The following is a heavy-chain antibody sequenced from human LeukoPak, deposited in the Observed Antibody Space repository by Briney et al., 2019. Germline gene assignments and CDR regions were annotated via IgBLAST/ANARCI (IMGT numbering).Heavy chain of an antibody. Sequence: GGSLRLSCVASGFTFSSYVLIGVRPAPGKEVDWVSAISGSGGNTYYADSVKGRFTISRDNSKNTLYLQMNSLRAEDTAVYYCARRAGAYSHPYDYWGQGTLVTVSS. V-gene: IGHV3-23*01. CDR2: ISGSGGNT. J-gene: IGHJ4*02. CDR1: GFTFSSYV. D-gene: IGHD4/OR15-4a*01. CDR3: ARRAGAYSHPYDY.